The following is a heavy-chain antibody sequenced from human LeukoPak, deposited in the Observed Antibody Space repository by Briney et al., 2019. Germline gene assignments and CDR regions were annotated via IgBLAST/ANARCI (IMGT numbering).Heavy chain of an antibody. CDR3: ARAGRSGWLYYYYGMDV. CDR2: IYPVDSDP. Sequence: SGGSLKISCKGSGYSFTSYWIGWGRQMPGKGREGRGIIYPVDSDPRYLPSFHGQVTISADNSISTAYLQWSSLKASDTAIYYCARAGRSGWLYYYYGMDVWGQGTTVTVSS. D-gene: IGHD6-19*01. V-gene: IGHV5-51*01. CDR1: GYSFTSYW. J-gene: IGHJ6*02.